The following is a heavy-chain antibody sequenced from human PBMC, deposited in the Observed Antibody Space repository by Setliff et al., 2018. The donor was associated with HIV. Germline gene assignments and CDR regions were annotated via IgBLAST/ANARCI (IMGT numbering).Heavy chain of an antibody. CDR1: GFNFKNAW. V-gene: IGHV3-15*01. J-gene: IGHJ3*02. Sequence: GGSLRLSCAGSGFNFKNAWMSWVRQAPGKGLEWVGRIKSRVDGETAAYAAPLKGRFTISRDDSKNTLYLQMDSLSTEDTAVYYCILLGMHGAFDIWGQGTMVTVSS. CDR3: ILLGMHGAFDI. CDR2: IKSRVDGETA. D-gene: IGHD7-27*01.